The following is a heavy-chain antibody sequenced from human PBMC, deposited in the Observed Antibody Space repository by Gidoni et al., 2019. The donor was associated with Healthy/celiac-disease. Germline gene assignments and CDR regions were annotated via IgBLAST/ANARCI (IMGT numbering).Heavy chain of an antibody. CDR2: ISYSGST. D-gene: IGHD4-17*01. Sequence: QVQLQEPGPGLVKPSETLSLTCPASGGSISSYYWSWIRQPPGKGLEWIGYISYSGSTNYTPSLKSRVTISVDTSKNQFSLKLSSVTAADTAVYYCARLREVFYGDNWFDPWGQGTLVTVSS. J-gene: IGHJ5*02. CDR1: GGSISSYY. CDR3: ARLREVFYGDNWFDP. V-gene: IGHV4-59*08.